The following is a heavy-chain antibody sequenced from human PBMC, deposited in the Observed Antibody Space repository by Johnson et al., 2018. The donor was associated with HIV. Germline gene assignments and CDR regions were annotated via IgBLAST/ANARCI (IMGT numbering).Heavy chain of an antibody. Sequence: MQLVESGGGLVQPGGSLRLSCAASGFTFSSYDMHWVRQAPGKGLEWVANIKSDGSEKHFVDSVKGRFTISRANAKNSLYLQMNSLRAEDTAVYYCALDRYCSSTSCRADNDAFDIWGQGTMVTVSS. D-gene: IGHD2-2*01. CDR1: GFTFSSYD. CDR2: IKSDGSEK. CDR3: ALDRYCSSTSCRADNDAFDI. J-gene: IGHJ3*02. V-gene: IGHV3-7*05.